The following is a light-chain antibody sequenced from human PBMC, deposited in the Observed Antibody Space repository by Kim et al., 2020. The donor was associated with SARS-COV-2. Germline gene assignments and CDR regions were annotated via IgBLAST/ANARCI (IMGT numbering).Light chain of an antibody. CDR2: GAS. CDR1: QSVSSN. V-gene: IGKV3-15*01. Sequence: EIVMTQSPATLPVSPGERATLSCRASQSVSSNLAWHQQKPGQAPRLLIYGASTRATGIPARFSGSGSGTEFTLTISSLQSEDFAVYYCQQYNSWPRTFGQGTKVDIK. J-gene: IGKJ1*01. CDR3: QQYNSWPRT.